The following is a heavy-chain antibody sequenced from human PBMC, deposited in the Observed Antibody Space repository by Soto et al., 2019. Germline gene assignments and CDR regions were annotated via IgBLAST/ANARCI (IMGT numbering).Heavy chain of an antibody. J-gene: IGHJ4*02. V-gene: IGHV4-4*02. CDR3: ESRDPGTSVDY. Sequence: SETLSLTCAVSGGSFTSNNWWTWVRQPPGQGLEWIGEIYRTGSTNYNPSLKSRVTISLDKSEKQISLKVTSLTAADTAVYYCESRDPGTSVDYWGQGTLVTVSS. D-gene: IGHD1-7*01. CDR1: GGSFTSNNW. CDR2: IYRTGST.